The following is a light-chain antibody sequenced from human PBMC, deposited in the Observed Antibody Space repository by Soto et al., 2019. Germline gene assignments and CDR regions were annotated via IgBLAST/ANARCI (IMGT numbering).Light chain of an antibody. J-gene: IGLJ2*01. CDR3: VVCLGCGISV. Sequence: QTVVTQESSFSVSPGGTVTLTCALSSDSVSTRHYPSWYQQTPGQAPRTLIYSTNIRSSGVPDRFSGSILGNKAALTITGAQADDEADYYCVVCLGCGISVFGGGTKVTVL. CDR1: SDSVSTRHY. V-gene: IGLV8-61*01. CDR2: STN.